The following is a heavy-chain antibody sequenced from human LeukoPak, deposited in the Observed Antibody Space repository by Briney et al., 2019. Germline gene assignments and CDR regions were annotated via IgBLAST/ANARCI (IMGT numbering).Heavy chain of an antibody. CDR1: GYTFSDFY. J-gene: IGHJ6*03. CDR3: AKDRRGPKSYYYFYYMDV. D-gene: IGHD3-16*01. V-gene: IGHV1-2*02. CDR2: INPSGGGT. Sequence: ASVKVSCKASGYTFSDFYIRWVRQAPGQGLEWVGWINPSGGGTNYAPQFQGRVTMARDTSISTAYMELSRLTSDDTAVYYCAKDRRGPKSYYYFYYMDVWGKGTTVTVSS.